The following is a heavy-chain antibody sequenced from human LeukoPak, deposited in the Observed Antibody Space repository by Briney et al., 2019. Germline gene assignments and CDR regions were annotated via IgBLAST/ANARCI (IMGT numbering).Heavy chain of an antibody. D-gene: IGHD3-22*01. CDR3: ARDRSGYYPYYFDY. V-gene: IGHV3-66*02. CDR2: IYSGGST. Sequence: GGSLRLSCAASGFTVSSNYMSWVRQAPGKGLEWVSVIYSGGSTYYADSVKGRFTISRDNSKNTLYLQMNSLRAEDTAVYYCARDRSGYYPYYFDYWGQGALVTVSS. CDR1: GFTVSSNY. J-gene: IGHJ4*02.